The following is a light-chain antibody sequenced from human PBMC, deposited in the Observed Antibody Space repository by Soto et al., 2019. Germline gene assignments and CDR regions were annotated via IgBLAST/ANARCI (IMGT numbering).Light chain of an antibody. V-gene: IGKV3-20*01. CDR3: QQYGNSPYT. Sequence: EIMLTQSPGTLSLSPGKRATLSCRASQSVSSSYLAWYQQKPGQAPRLLIYGASSRATGIPDRFSGSGSGTDFTLTISRLEPEDFAVYYCQQYGNSPYTFGQGTKLEIK. CDR2: GAS. CDR1: QSVSSSY. J-gene: IGKJ2*01.